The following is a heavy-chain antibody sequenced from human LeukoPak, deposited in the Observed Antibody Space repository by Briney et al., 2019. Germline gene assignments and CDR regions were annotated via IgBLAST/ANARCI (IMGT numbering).Heavy chain of an antibody. V-gene: IGHV4-59*01. Sequence: PSETLSLTCSVSGGSISPYYWNWIRQPPGKGLEWIGYIYYSGTTNYHPSLQSRVTISVATSKNQFSLKLSSVTAADTALYYCARDRAPAGGFDYWGQGTLVTVSS. CDR1: GGSISPYY. CDR3: ARDRAPAGGFDY. J-gene: IGHJ4*02. D-gene: IGHD2-15*01. CDR2: IYYSGTT.